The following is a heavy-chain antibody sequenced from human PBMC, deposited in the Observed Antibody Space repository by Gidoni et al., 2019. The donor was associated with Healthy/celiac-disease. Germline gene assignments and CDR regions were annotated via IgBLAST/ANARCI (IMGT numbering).Heavy chain of an antibody. D-gene: IGHD3-9*01. CDR1: VFPFSSYS. CDR2: ISYDGSNK. Sequence: QVQLVESGGGVVHPGRSLRLSRAPPVFPFSSYSTPSVPQAPGKGLEWLAVISYDGSNKYYADSVKGRYTISRDNSKNTLYLQMNSLRAEDTAVYYCAREPNSRAYYDILTGYPSPFDYWGQGTLVTVSS. CDR3: AREPNSRAYYDILTGYPSPFDY. J-gene: IGHJ4*02. V-gene: IGHV3-30-3*01.